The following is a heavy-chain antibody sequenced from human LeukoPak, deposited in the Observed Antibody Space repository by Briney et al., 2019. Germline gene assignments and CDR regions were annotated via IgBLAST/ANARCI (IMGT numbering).Heavy chain of an antibody. CDR3: ARYIVVVPAAIPPLGAFDI. V-gene: IGHV3-21*01. CDR1: GFTFSSYS. J-gene: IGHJ3*02. D-gene: IGHD2-2*01. Sequence: GGSLRLSCAASGFTFSSYSMNWVRQAPGKGLEWVSSISSSSSYIYYADSVKGRFTISRDNAKNSLYLQMNSLRAEDTAVYYCARYIVVVPAAIPPLGAFDIWGQGTMVTVSS. CDR2: ISSSSSYI.